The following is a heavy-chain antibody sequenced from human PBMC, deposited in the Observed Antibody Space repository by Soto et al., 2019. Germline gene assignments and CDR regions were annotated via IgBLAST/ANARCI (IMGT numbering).Heavy chain of an antibody. CDR1: GGSFSGYY. Sequence: SETLSLTCAVYGGSFSGYYWSWSRQPPGKGLEWIGEINHSGSTNYNPSLKSRVTISVDTSKNQFSLKLSSVTAADTAVYYCARFDSLAGDIVDYWGQGTLVTVSS. CDR2: INHSGST. J-gene: IGHJ4*02. V-gene: IGHV4-34*01. D-gene: IGHD3-16*01. CDR3: ARFDSLAGDIVDY.